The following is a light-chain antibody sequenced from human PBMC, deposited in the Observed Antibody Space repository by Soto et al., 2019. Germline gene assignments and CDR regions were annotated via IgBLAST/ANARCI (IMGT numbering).Light chain of an antibody. CDR2: GAS. CDR1: QGISNS. J-gene: IGKJ4*01. Sequence: DFQMTQSPSSLSASVGDRVTISCRASQGISNSLAWYQQKPGKVPKLLIYGASTLQSGVPSRFSGSGSGTDFTLTISSLQPEDVATYYCQRYKSAPFTFGGGTKVEIK. CDR3: QRYKSAPFT. V-gene: IGKV1-27*01.